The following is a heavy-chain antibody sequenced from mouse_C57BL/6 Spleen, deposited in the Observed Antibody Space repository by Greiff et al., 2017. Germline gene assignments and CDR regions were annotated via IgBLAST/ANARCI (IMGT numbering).Heavy chain of an antibody. CDR1: GFTFSDAW. CDR3: TRLTGTYYFDY. Sequence: EVQLVESGGGLVQPGGSMKLSCAASGFTFSDAWMDWVRQSPEKGLEWVAEIRNKANNHATYYAESVKGRFTISRDDSKSSVYLQMNSLRAEDTGIYYCTRLTGTYYFDYWGQGTTLTVSS. J-gene: IGHJ2*01. D-gene: IGHD4-1*01. CDR2: IRNKANNHAT. V-gene: IGHV6-6*01.